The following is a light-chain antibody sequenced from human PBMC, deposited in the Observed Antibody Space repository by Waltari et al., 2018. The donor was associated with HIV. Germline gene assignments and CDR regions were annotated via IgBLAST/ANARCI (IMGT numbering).Light chain of an antibody. J-gene: IGLJ3*02. CDR3: CSYGGAYKWL. V-gene: IGLV2-11*01. CDR2: DVS. Sequence: QSALTQPRSVSGSPGQSVTISCTGTSDDIGSHNDVPWYKQYPGKGPHLLIYDVSKRGAGVPDRCAGSKSGNSASRTISGLRAEDEADYHCCSYGGAYKWLFGGGTKVTVL. CDR1: SDDIGSHND.